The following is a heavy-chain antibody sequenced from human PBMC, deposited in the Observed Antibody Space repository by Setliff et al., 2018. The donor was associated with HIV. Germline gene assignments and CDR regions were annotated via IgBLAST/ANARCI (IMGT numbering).Heavy chain of an antibody. J-gene: IGHJ4*02. CDR3: ARGTLYYDYVWGTPFPFDY. CDR1: GGSISSSSYY. Sequence: PSETLSLTCTVSGGSISSSSYYWGCIRQPPGKGLEWIGSIYYSGSTNYNPSLKSRVTISIDTSKNQFSLKLSSVTAADTAVYYCARGTLYYDYVWGTPFPFDYWGQGTLVTVSS. D-gene: IGHD3-16*01. V-gene: IGHV4-39*07. CDR2: IYYSGST.